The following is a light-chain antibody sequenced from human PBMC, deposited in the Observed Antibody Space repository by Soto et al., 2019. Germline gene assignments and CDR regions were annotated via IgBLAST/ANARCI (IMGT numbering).Light chain of an antibody. CDR3: SSYTSSSTLVV. CDR1: SSDVGGYNY. V-gene: IGLV2-14*01. Sequence: QSALTQPASVSGSPGQAITISCTGTSSDVGGYNYVSWYQQHPGKAPKLMIYDVSNRPSGVSNRFSGSKSGNTASLPISGLQAEDDADYYCSSYTSSSTLVVFGGGTQLTVL. CDR2: DVS. J-gene: IGLJ2*01.